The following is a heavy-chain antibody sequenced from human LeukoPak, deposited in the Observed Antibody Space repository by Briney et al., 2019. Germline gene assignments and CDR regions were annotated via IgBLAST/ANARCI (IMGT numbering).Heavy chain of an antibody. D-gene: IGHD6-13*01. V-gene: IGHV3-23*01. J-gene: IGHJ4*02. CDR2: ISERGDNT. CDR3: AKDSSDSWLPDY. Sequence: GGSLRLSCAASGFTFSSYAMSWVRQAPGRGLEWVSGISERGDNTYYADSVKGRFTVSRDNSKNTLYLQINSLRADDTAVYFCAKDSSDSWLPDYWGQGTLVIVSS. CDR1: GFTFSSYA.